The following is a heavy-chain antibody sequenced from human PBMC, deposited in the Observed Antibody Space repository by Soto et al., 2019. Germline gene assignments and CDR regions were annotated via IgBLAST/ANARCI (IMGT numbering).Heavy chain of an antibody. Sequence: PSETLSLTCSVSGGSISHYYWSWIRQSPGKGLEWIGYAYYSGSTDYNPSLKSRVTTSVDTSKNQVSLKLNSVTTADTAVYYCARDRSTYGGGGTGEVKENWFDPWGPGTLVTVSS. CDR2: AYYSGST. V-gene: IGHV4-59*01. J-gene: IGHJ5*02. CDR3: ARDRSTYGGGGTGEVKENWFDP. D-gene: IGHD2-8*01. CDR1: GGSISHYY.